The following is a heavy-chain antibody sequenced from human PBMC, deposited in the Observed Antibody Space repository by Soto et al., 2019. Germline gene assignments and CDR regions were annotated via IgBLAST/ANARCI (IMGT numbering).Heavy chain of an antibody. Sequence: GASVKVSCKASGYTFASYAISWMRQAPGQGLEWMGWISAYNCNTNYAQKLQGRVTMTTDTSTSTAYMELRSLRSDDTAVYYCARDPPPPDYWGQGTLVTVSS. CDR2: ISAYNCNT. CDR1: GYTFASYA. CDR3: ARDPPPPDY. V-gene: IGHV1-18*01. J-gene: IGHJ4*02.